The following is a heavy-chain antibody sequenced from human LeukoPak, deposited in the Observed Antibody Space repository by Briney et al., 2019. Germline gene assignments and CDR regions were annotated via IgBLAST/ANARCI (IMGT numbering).Heavy chain of an antibody. J-gene: IGHJ4*02. Sequence: PGGSLRLSSAASGFIFSTYGMYWVRQAPGKGLEWVAFIRHGGSIKNYADSVKGRSTISRDNSKNTLYLQMNSLRAEDTAVYYCAKDSLADIDYWGQGTLVTVSS. CDR3: AKDSLADIDY. V-gene: IGHV3-30*02. CDR2: IRHGGSIK. D-gene: IGHD3-16*01. CDR1: GFIFSTYG.